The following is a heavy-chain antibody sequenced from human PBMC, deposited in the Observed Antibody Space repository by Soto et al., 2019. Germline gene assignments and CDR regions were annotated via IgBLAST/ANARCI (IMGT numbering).Heavy chain of an antibody. CDR3: ASGDDYGDYDKLIDY. CDR1: GFTFSSYG. D-gene: IGHD4-17*01. J-gene: IGHJ4*02. CDR2: ISYDGSNK. V-gene: IGHV3-30*03. Sequence: GGSLRLSCAASGFTFSSYGMHWVRQAPGKGLEWVAVISYDGSNKYYADSVKGRFTISRDNSKNTLYLQMNSLRAEDTAVYYCASGDDYGDYDKLIDYWGQGTLVTVSS.